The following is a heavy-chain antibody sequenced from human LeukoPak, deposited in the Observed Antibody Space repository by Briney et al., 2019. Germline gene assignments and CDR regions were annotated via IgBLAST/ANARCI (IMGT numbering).Heavy chain of an antibody. V-gene: IGHV1-24*01. CDR1: GYTLTELS. D-gene: IGHD2-15*01. CDR2: FDPDDGET. Sequence: ASVKVSCKVSGYTLTELSMHWVRQAPGKGLEWMGGFDPDDGETIYAQKFQGRVTITADKSTSTAYMELSSLRSEDTAVYYCARDLSADIVVVVAENYYYGMDVWGQGTTVTVSS. J-gene: IGHJ6*02. CDR3: ARDLSADIVVVVAENYYYGMDV.